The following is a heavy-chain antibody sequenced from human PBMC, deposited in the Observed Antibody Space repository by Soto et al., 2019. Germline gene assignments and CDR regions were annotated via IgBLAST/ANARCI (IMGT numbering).Heavy chain of an antibody. J-gene: IGHJ4*02. CDR2: INPSGGST. Sequence: ASVKVSCKASGYTFTSYYMHWVRQAPGQGLEWMGIINPSGGSTSYAQKFQGRVTMTRDTSTSTVYMELSSLRSEDTVVYYCATHSSSWVFDYWGQGTLVTVSS. D-gene: IGHD6-13*01. CDR1: GYTFTSYY. CDR3: ATHSSSWVFDY. V-gene: IGHV1-46*01.